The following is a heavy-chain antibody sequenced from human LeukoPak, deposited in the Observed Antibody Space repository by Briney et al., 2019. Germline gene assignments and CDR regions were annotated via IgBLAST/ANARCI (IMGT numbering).Heavy chain of an antibody. V-gene: IGHV1-18*01. D-gene: IGHD2-15*01. J-gene: IGHJ3*02. CDR3: ARINIVVPSAAKDAFDI. CDR2: ISPYNGDT. Sequence: ASMKVSCKASGYTFTNYGFTWVRQAPGHGLEWMGRISPYNGDTDYAQKFGARVTMTTDTSTSTAYLEIRNLRSDDTATYYCARINIVVPSAAKDAFDIWGQGTMVTVSS. CDR1: GYTFTNYG.